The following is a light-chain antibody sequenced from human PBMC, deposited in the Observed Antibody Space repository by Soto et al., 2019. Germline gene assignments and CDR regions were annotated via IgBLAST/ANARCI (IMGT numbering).Light chain of an antibody. J-gene: IGLJ2*01. CDR3: SSYTNTNTLK. V-gene: IGLV2-14*01. Sequence: QSVLTQPASVSGSPGQSIAISCTGTSSDVGGYNYVSWYQHHPGKAPKLMIYEVNNRPSGVSNRFSGSKSGNTASLTISGLQAEDEADYYCSSYTNTNTLKFGGGTKVTVL. CDR1: SSDVGGYNY. CDR2: EVN.